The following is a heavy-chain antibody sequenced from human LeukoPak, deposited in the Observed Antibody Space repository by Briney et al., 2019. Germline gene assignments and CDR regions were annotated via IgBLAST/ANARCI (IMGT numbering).Heavy chain of an antibody. CDR3: ARVFRFSYFDY. Sequence: SETLSLTCSVSGDSINSSTSYWGWVRQPPGKGLEWIGTIFYSGSNYNNPSLKSRVTMSLDTSKNQFSLRLRSVTAADTAFYYCARVFRFSYFDYWGQGALITVS. V-gene: IGHV4-39*07. D-gene: IGHD3-3*01. CDR1: GDSINSSTSY. J-gene: IGHJ4*02. CDR2: IFYSGSN.